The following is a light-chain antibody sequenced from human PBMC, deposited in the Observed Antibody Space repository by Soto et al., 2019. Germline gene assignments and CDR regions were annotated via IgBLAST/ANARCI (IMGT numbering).Light chain of an antibody. CDR3: QKFNKWPWT. V-gene: IGKV3-15*01. Sequence: EIVMTQSPVTLSVSPGERATLYCRASESVGSNLAWYQQTPGQPPRLLIYDASMRETGVPPRFSGSGSGTEFTLTISNLQSEDFAIYFCQKFNKWPWTFGQGTKVDIK. CDR2: DAS. J-gene: IGKJ1*01. CDR1: ESVGSN.